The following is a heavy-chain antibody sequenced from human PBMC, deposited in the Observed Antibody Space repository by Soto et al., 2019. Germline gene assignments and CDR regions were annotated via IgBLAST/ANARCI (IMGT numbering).Heavy chain of an antibody. CDR1: GFTVSSNY. V-gene: IGHV3-23*01. Sequence: TGGSLRLSCAASGFTVSSNYMSWVRQAPGKGLEWVSVISGSGGSTYYADSVKGRFTISRDNSKNTLYLQMNSLRAEDTAVYYCANYFDWLSVGYYYGMDVWGQGTTVTVSS. J-gene: IGHJ6*02. CDR2: ISGSGGST. CDR3: ANYFDWLSVGYYYGMDV. D-gene: IGHD3-9*01.